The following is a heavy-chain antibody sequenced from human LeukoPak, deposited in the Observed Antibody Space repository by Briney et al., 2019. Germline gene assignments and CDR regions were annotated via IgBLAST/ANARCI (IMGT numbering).Heavy chain of an antibody. V-gene: IGHV3-30*02. D-gene: IGHD7-27*01. CDR1: RFTFSSYG. J-gene: IGHJ4*02. Sequence: GGSLRLSCAASRFTFSSYGMHWVRQAPGKGLEWVAFIRYDGSNKYYADSVKGRFTISRDNSKNTLYLQMNSLRAEDTAVYYCAKGANWGPRRPYFDYWGQGTLVTVSS. CDR2: IRYDGSNK. CDR3: AKGANWGPRRPYFDY.